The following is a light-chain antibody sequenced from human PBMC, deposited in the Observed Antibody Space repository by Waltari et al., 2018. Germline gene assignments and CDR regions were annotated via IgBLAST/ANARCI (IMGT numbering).Light chain of an antibody. V-gene: IGLV2-14*03. CDR1: SSDAGGYNY. CDR3: SSCPSGGTPYV. CDR2: DVS. Sequence: QSALTQPASVSGSPGQSITISCTGTSSDAGGYNYVSWYQHHPGKTPKHMIYDVSNRPARLSILCSCSRSGDAGSLTISVLRADDEADYYCSSCPSGGTPYVFGTGTKVTV. J-gene: IGLJ1*01.